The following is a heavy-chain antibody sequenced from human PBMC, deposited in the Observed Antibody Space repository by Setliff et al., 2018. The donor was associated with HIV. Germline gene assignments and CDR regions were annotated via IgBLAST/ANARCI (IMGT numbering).Heavy chain of an antibody. CDR3: TKVGPTYNYDSSGYYRWGGFDI. V-gene: IGHV3-23*01. J-gene: IGHJ3*02. Sequence: GGSVRLSCAASGFAFSTYAMSWVRQAPGKGLEWVSIVSGSAFSTYYADSVKGRFTISRDNSKNTLYLQMDSLRAEDTAIYYCTKVGPTYNYDSSGYYRWGGFDIWGQGTMVTVSS. D-gene: IGHD3-22*01. CDR2: VSGSAFST. CDR1: GFAFSTYA.